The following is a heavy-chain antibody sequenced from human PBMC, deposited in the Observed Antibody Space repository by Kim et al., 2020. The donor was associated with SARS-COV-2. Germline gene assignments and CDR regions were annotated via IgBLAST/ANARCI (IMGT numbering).Heavy chain of an antibody. J-gene: IGHJ3*01. CDR3: ARGDGYSSD. CDR2: SYI. V-gene: IGHV3-21*01. D-gene: IGHD6-19*01. Sequence: SYIYYADSVKGRFTISRDNAKNSLYLQMNSLRAEDTAVYYCARGDGYSSDWGQGTMVTVSS.